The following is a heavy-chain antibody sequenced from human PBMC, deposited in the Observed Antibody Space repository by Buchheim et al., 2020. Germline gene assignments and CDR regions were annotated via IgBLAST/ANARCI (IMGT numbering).Heavy chain of an antibody. J-gene: IGHJ4*02. Sequence: QVQLVESGGGVVQPGRSLRLSCAASGFTFSSYGMHWVRQAPGKGLEWVAVISYDGSNKYYADSVKGRFTISSDNSKKTRYLQMNSLRAEDTAVYYCARAGSRGIAATYFDYWGQGTL. CDR2: ISYDGSNK. CDR3: ARAGSRGIAATYFDY. D-gene: IGHD6-13*01. CDR1: GFTFSSYG. V-gene: IGHV3-30*03.